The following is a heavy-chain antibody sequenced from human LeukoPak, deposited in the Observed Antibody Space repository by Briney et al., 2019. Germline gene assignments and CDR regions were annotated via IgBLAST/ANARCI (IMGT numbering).Heavy chain of an antibody. Sequence: PGGSLRLSCAASGFTFSSYAMSWVRQAPGKGLEWVSSISPTGSRTYYADSVKGRFTISRDNSKNTLYLQINSLRAEDTAVYYCAKVSSGGWFPHYWGQGTLVTVSS. CDR2: ISPTGSRT. V-gene: IGHV3-23*01. CDR3: AKVSSGGWFPHY. J-gene: IGHJ4*02. D-gene: IGHD6-19*01. CDR1: GFTFSSYA.